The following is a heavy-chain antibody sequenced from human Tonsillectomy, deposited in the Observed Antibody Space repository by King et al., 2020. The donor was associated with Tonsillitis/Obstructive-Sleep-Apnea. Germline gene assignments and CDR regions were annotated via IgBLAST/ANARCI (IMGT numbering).Heavy chain of an antibody. CDR2: IKSKTGGGTT. CDR3: TTDRISDYDFWSGYPAIDY. J-gene: IGHJ4*02. CDR1: GFTFSNAW. D-gene: IGHD3-3*01. V-gene: IGHV3-15*01. Sequence: VQLVESGGGLVKPGGSLRLSCAASGFTFSNAWMSWVRQAPGKGLEWVGRIKSKTGGGTTDYAAPVKGRFTISRDDSKNTLYLQMNSLKTEDTAVYYCTTDRISDYDFWSGYPAIDYWGQGTLVTVSS.